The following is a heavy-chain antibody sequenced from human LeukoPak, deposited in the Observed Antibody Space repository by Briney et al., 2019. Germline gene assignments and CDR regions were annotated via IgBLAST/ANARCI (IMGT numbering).Heavy chain of an antibody. CDR1: GFTFCSYA. D-gene: IGHD4-17*01. Sequence: GGSLRLSCAASGFTFCSYAMSWVRQAPGKGREWVSAISGSGGSTYYADSVKGRFTISRDNSKNTLYLQVNSLRAEDTAVYYCAASATVTRAFDYWGQGTLVTVSS. J-gene: IGHJ4*02. CDR3: AASATVTRAFDY. V-gene: IGHV3-23*01. CDR2: ISGSGGST.